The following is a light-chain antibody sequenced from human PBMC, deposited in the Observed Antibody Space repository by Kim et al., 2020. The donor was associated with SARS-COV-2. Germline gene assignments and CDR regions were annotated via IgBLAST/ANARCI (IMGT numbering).Light chain of an antibody. CDR2: GAS. Sequence: LSLSPGARVTLSCRASRSLDSIDLAWYQQKPGQAPRLLSHGASSRATGIPDRFSGSGSGTDFTLTISRLEPEDSAIYYCQQYGATFGGGTKVDIK. J-gene: IGKJ4*01. CDR1: RSLDSID. CDR3: QQYGAT. V-gene: IGKV3-20*01.